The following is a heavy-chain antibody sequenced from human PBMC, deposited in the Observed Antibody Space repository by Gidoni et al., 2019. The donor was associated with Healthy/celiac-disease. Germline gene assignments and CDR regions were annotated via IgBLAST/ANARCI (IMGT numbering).Heavy chain of an antibody. J-gene: IGHJ2*01. V-gene: IGHV3-33*01. D-gene: IGHD3-10*01. Sequence: QVQLVESGGGVVQPGRSLRLSCAASGFTFSSYGMHWVRQAPGKGLEWVAVIWYDGSNKYYADSVKGRFTISRVNSKNTLYLQMNSLRAEDTAVYYCARDRVTMARTRVFDLWGRGTLVTVSS. CDR2: IWYDGSNK. CDR1: GFTFSSYG. CDR3: ARDRVTMARTRVFDL.